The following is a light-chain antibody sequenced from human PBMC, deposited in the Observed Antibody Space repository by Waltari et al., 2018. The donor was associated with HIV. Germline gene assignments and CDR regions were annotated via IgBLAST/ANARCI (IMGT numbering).Light chain of an antibody. Sequence: QSVLTQPPSVSAAQGQKVTISCSGSSSHIGNNYVSWSQQLPGTAPKLLIYDDNKRPSGIPDRFSGSKSGTSATLDITGLQSGDEADYYCGTWDTSLSAGVVFGGGTKLTVL. CDR1: SSHIGNNY. CDR2: DDN. CDR3: GTWDTSLSAGVV. V-gene: IGLV1-51*01. J-gene: IGLJ2*01.